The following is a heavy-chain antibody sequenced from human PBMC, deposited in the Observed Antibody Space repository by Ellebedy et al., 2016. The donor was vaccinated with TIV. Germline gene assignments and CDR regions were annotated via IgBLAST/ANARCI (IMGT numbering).Heavy chain of an antibody. J-gene: IGHJ5*02. CDR2: MNPNSGDT. D-gene: IGHD3-9*01. CDR1: GYTFTNFD. CDR3: ARNPAHTGYFDP. Sequence: AASVKVSCKASGYTFTNFDINWARQATGQGLEWMGWMNPNSGDTGYAQKFQGRVTITRDTSINTAYMELSSLRSEDTAVYYCARNPAHTGYFDPWGQGTLVTVSS. V-gene: IGHV1-8*03.